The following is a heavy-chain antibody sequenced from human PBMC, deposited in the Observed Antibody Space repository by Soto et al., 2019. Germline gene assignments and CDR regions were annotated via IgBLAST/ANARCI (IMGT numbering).Heavy chain of an antibody. V-gene: IGHV3-21*01. CDR2: ISSSGDYI. J-gene: IGHJ4*02. CDR1: GFTLSDYT. CDR3: TRDRKGEPNGSGY. Sequence: GGSLRLSCAASGFTLSDYTMNWVRQAPGKGLEWVSSISSSGDYIYYADSLKGRFTISRDSPKSSLYLQMNSLRAEDTAVYYCTRDRKGEPNGSGYWGQGTLVTVSS. D-gene: IGHD1-26*01.